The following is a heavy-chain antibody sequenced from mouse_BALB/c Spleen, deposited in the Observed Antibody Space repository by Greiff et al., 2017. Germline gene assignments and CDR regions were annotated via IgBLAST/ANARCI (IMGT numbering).Heavy chain of an antibody. V-gene: IGHV2-9*02. Sequence: VMLVESGPGLVAPSQSLSITCTVSGFSLTSYGVHWVRQPPGKGLEWLGVIWAGGSTNYNSALLSRLTISKDNSTSQVFLKMNSLQTDDTAMYYCARDHITTDPCAMDYWGQGTSVTVSS. CDR3: ARDHITTDPCAMDY. CDR1: GFSLTSYG. D-gene: IGHD1-1*01. CDR2: IWAGGST. J-gene: IGHJ4*01.